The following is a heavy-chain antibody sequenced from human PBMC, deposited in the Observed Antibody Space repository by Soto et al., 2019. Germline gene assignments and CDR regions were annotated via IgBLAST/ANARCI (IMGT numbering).Heavy chain of an antibody. CDR3: ASDLFGSGSFAYYYGMDV. CDR2: IETDGSGT. CDR1: GFIFSNYW. V-gene: IGHV3-74*01. J-gene: IGHJ6*02. Sequence: GGSLRLSCAASGFIFSNYWMHWVRQAPGKGLVWVSRIETDGSGTTYADSVKGRFTISRDNAKNTLYLQMNSLRAKDTAVYYCASDLFGSGSFAYYYGMDVSGQGTTVTVYS. D-gene: IGHD3-10*01.